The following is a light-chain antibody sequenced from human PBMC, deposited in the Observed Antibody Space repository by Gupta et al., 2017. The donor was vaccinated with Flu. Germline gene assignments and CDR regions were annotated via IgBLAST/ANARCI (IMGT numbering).Light chain of an antibody. CDR2: KDR. CDR3: QSADSSGSYGV. Sequence: SYELTQPPSVSVSPVQTARITCSGDALPKQFAYWYHQKPGQAPVLVIYKDRHRPSGIPARFSGSTSGTTVTLTISGVEAEDEADYYCQSADSSGSYGVFGGGTKLTVL. CDR1: ALPKQF. J-gene: IGLJ3*02. V-gene: IGLV3-25*02.